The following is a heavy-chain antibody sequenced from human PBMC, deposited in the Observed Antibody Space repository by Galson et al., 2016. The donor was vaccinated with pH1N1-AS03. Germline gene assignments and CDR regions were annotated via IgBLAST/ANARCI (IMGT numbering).Heavy chain of an antibody. J-gene: IGHJ4*02. Sequence: SLRLSCAASGLEFSYFWMTWVRQAPGKGPEWVANIKQDGSETHYVDSVKGRYTIPRDNAKNSVYLQMNSLRVEDTAMYYCARGEMIGDDSWGQGTLVTVSS. D-gene: IGHD3-16*01. V-gene: IGHV3-7*03. CDR1: GLEFSYFW. CDR3: ARGEMIGDDS. CDR2: IKQDGSET.